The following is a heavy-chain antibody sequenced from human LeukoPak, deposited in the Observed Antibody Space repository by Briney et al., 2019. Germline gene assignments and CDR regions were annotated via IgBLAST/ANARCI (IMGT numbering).Heavy chain of an antibody. CDR2: IYTSGST. J-gene: IGHJ4*02. CDR1: GGSISSGSYY. Sequence: PSETLSLTCTVSGGSISSGSYYWSWIRQPAGKGLEWIGRIYTSGSTNYNPSLKSRVTISVDTSKNQFSLKLSSVTAADTAVYYCARAGYCSSTSCSGFDYWGQGTLVTVSS. D-gene: IGHD2-2*01. V-gene: IGHV4-61*02. CDR3: ARAGYCSSTSCSGFDY.